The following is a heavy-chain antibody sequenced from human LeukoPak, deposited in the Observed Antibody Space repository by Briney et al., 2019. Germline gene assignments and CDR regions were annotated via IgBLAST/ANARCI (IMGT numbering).Heavy chain of an antibody. D-gene: IGHD1-26*01. V-gene: IGHV5-51*01. CDR3: AKADSGTYSLGFH. J-gene: IGHJ4*02. Sequence: GESLKISCKGSGYSFSTYWIGWVRQMPGKGLEWMGIIYPGDSDTRYSPSFQGHVTISVDKSINTAYLQWSSLKASDTAMYCCAKADSGTYSLGFHWGQGTLVTVSS. CDR1: GYSFSTYW. CDR2: IYPGDSDT.